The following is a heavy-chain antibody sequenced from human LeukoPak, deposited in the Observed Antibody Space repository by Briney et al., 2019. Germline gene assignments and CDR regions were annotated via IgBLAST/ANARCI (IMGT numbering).Heavy chain of an antibody. CDR3: AKCQWLRYFDY. V-gene: IGHV3-23*01. J-gene: IGHJ4*02. CDR2: ISGSGGST. CDR1: GFTFSNAW. D-gene: IGHD5-12*01. Sequence: GGSLRLSCAASGFTFSNAWMSWVRQAPGKGLEWVSAISGSGGSTYYADSVKGRFTISRDNSKNTLYLQMNSLRAEDTAVYYCAKCQWLRYFDYWGQGTLVTVSS.